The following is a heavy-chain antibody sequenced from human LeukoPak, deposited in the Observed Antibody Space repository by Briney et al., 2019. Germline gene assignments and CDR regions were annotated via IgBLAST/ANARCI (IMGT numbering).Heavy chain of an antibody. CDR1: GDSFSSYH. V-gene: IGHV4-59*01. CDR3: ARVGRGDHTWGSYYCDH. Sequence: SETLSLTCTVSGDSFSSYHWSWLRQPPGKGLEWIGYISSSGSTSYNPSLETRLTISVDTSKNQFSLKLSSVTVADTAVYYCARVGRGDHTWGSYYCDHWGQGTLVSVSS. CDR2: ISSSGST. J-gene: IGHJ4*02. D-gene: IGHD3-16*01.